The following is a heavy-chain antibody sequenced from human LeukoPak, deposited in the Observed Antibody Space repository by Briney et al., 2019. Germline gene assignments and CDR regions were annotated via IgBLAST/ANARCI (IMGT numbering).Heavy chain of an antibody. Sequence: SETLSLTCTVSGDSISSYYWSWIRQPPGKGLGWIGYIYYSGSTNYNPSLKSRVTISVDPSKNQFSLKLSSVTAADTAVYYCARLRPGGAFDIWGQGTMVTVSS. D-gene: IGHD3-16*01. CDR3: ARLRPGGAFDI. V-gene: IGHV4-59*08. J-gene: IGHJ3*02. CDR2: IYYSGST. CDR1: GDSISSYY.